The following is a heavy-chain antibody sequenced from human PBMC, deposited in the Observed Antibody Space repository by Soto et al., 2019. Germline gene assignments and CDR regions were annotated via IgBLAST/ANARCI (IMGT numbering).Heavy chain of an antibody. CDR3: ARAARTTKYGMDV. CDR2: INPISGAT. D-gene: IGHD6-6*01. Sequence: ASVKVSCKALEYPFTGHDMHWVLQAPGQGLEWMGWINPISGATNYAQKFQGRVSMTRDKSISTAYLQWSSLKASDTAMYYCARAARTTKYGMDVWGQGTTVTVSS. V-gene: IGHV1-2*02. J-gene: IGHJ6*02. CDR1: EYPFTGHD.